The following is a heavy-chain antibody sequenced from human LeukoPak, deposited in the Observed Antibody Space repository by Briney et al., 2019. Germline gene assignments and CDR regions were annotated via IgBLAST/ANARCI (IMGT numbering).Heavy chain of an antibody. CDR1: GFTFKNCA. V-gene: IGHV3-23*01. CDR3: AKLLTFGGVIVA. D-gene: IGHD3-16*02. Sequence: GGSLRLSCVVSGFTFKNCAMSWVRQAPGKGLEWVSTISDSGGSTYYADPVKGRFTISRDNSKNTLYLQVNSLRADDTAVYYCAKLLTFGGVIVAWGQGTLVTVSS. CDR2: ISDSGGST. J-gene: IGHJ5*02.